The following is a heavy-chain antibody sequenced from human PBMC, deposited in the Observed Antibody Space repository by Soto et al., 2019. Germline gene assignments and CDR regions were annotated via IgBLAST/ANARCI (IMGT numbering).Heavy chain of an antibody. CDR2: INHSGST. V-gene: IGHV4-34*01. CDR3: ARGGDIVVVPAAKKDYYYMEV. Sequence: PSETLSLTCAVYGGSFSGYYWSWIRQPPGKGLEWIGEINHSGSTNYNPSLKSRVTISVDTSKNQFSLKLSFVTAADTAVYYCARGGDIVVVPAAKKDYYYMEVWGKGTTVTVSS. CDR1: GGSFSGYY. J-gene: IGHJ6*03. D-gene: IGHD2-2*01.